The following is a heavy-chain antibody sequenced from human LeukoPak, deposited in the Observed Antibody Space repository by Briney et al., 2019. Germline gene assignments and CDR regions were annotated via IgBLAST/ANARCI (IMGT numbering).Heavy chain of an antibody. V-gene: IGHV3-7*03. CDR2: IKEDGSQK. CDR1: GFTFSSFW. J-gene: IGHJ4*02. Sequence: GGSLRLSCAASGFTFSSFWMTWVRQAPGKGLEWVANIKEDGSQKYYVDSVKGRFTISRDNAKNSLFLQTNSLRVDDTAVYYCARDSGWFRFDYWGQGTLVTVSS. D-gene: IGHD6-19*01. CDR3: ARDSGWFRFDY.